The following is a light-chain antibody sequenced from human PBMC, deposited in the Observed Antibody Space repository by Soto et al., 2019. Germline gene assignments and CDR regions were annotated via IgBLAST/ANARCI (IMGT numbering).Light chain of an antibody. V-gene: IGKV3-20*01. CDR3: QEYDSSPPRYT. CDR2: AAS. Sequence: EIVLTQSRGSLSLSPGERASLSFRASQSVSSTYLAWYQQKPGQAPSLLIYAASSRATGIPDRFSGSGSGTDFTLTISRLEPEDFAVYYCQEYDSSPPRYTFGQGTKLEIK. CDR1: QSVSSTY. J-gene: IGKJ2*01.